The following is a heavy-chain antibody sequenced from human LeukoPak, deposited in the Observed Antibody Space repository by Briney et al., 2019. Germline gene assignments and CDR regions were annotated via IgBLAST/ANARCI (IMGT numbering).Heavy chain of an antibody. CDR1: GFTFSSYA. CDR3: ATKGVDTAMVLLYYYYYGMDV. CDR2: ISGSGGST. V-gene: IGHV3-23*01. D-gene: IGHD5-18*01. J-gene: IGHJ6*02. Sequence: QSGGSLRLSCAASGFTFSSYAMSWVRQAPGKGLVWVSAISGSGGSTYYADSVKGRFTISRDNSKNTLYLQMNSLRAEDTAVYYCATKGVDTAMVLLYYYYYGMDVWGQGTTVTVSS.